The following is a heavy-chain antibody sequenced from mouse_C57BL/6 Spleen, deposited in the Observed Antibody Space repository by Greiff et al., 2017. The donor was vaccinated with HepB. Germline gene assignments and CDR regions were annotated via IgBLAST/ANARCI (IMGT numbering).Heavy chain of an antibody. CDR1: GYAFSSYW. V-gene: IGHV1-80*01. J-gene: IGHJ2*01. CDR2: IYPGDGDT. D-gene: IGHD1-1*01. CDR3: AREGDYGSSYGY. Sequence: VQLQQSGAELVKPGASVKISCKASGYAFSSYWMNWVKQRPGKGLEWIGQIYPGDGDTNYNGKFKGKATLTADKSSSTAYMQLSSLTSEDSAVYFCAREGDYGSSYGYWGQGTTLTVSS.